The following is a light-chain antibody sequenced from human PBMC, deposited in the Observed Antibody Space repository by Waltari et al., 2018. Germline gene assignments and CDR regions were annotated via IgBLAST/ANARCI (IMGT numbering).Light chain of an antibody. V-gene: IGLV3-25*03. CDR2: KDS. Sequence: SYDLTQTPSVSVSPGQTARITCSGNVLPKENVYWYQQKTGQAPQLVIYKDSDRPSEIPELFSGSSSGTTATLTISGVLPEDEADYYCQSTDNSATYVVFGGGTKLTVL. J-gene: IGLJ3*02. CDR1: VLPKEN. CDR3: QSTDNSATYVV.